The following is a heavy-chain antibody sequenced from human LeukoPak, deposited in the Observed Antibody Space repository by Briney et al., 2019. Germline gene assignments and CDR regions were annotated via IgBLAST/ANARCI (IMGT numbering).Heavy chain of an antibody. J-gene: IGHJ1*01. CDR3: AREKAGTYHDF. V-gene: IGHV4-30-4*01. CDR2: IYYSGST. D-gene: IGHD3-3*01. Sequence: PSQTLSLTCTVSGDSINSADPYWSWIRQPPGKGLEWIGYIYYSGSTYYNPSLKSRVTISMDTSKNQFSLKLSSVTAADTAVYYCAREKAGTYHDFWGQGTLVIVSS. CDR1: GDSINSADPY.